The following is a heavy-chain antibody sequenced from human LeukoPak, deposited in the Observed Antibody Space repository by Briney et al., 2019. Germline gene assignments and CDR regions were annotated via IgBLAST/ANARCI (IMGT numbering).Heavy chain of an antibody. Sequence: ASVKVSCKASGYTFTSYGISWVRQAPGQGLEWMGWISAYNGNTNYAQKLQGRVTMTTDTSTSTAYMELRSQRSDDTAVYYCARDYGGYSSGWYSYYYYYGMDVWGQGTTVTVSS. J-gene: IGHJ6*02. CDR1: GYTFTSYG. CDR3: ARDYGGYSSGWYSYYYYYGMDV. CDR2: ISAYNGNT. D-gene: IGHD6-19*01. V-gene: IGHV1-18*01.